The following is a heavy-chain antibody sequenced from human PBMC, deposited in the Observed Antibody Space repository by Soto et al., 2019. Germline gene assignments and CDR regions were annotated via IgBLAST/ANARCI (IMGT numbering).Heavy chain of an antibody. CDR1: GGTFSSYA. CDR2: IIPIFGTA. V-gene: IGHV1-69*13. Sequence: SVKVSCKASGGTFSSYAISWVGQAPGQGLERMGGIIPIFGTANYAQKSQGRVTITAAESTSTAYMELRSLRSDVTPVYYCATDLRRYWFDPWGQGTLVTVSS. D-gene: IGHD4-17*01. CDR3: ATDLRRYWFDP. J-gene: IGHJ5*02.